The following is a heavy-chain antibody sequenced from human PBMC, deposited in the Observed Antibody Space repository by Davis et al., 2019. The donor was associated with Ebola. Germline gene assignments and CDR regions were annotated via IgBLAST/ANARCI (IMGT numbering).Heavy chain of an antibody. Sequence: GGSLRLSCAASGFTFSSYEMNWVRQAPGKGLEWVSYISSSGSTIYYADSVKGRFTISRDNSKNTLYLQMNSLRAEDTAVYYCSPSYGGKDYWGQGTLVTVSS. V-gene: IGHV3-48*03. J-gene: IGHJ4*02. CDR3: SPSYGGKDY. D-gene: IGHD4-23*01. CDR2: ISSSGSTI. CDR1: GFTFSSYE.